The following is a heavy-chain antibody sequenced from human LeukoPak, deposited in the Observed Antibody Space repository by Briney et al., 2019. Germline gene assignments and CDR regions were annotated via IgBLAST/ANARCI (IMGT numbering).Heavy chain of an antibody. CDR1: GFTFSSYA. CDR2: ISGSGGST. D-gene: IGHD3-10*01. V-gene: IGHV3-23*01. CDR3: AKDHDYYGSGSYFLGAGYFDY. Sequence: GGSLRLSCAASGFTFSSYAMSWVRQAPGKGLEWVSAISGSGGSTYYADSVKGRFTISRDNSKNTLYLQMNSLRAEDTAVYYCAKDHDYYGSGSYFLGAGYFDYWGQGTLVTVSS. J-gene: IGHJ4*02.